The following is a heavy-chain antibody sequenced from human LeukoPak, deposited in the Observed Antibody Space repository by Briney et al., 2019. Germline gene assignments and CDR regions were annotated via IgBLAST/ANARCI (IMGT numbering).Heavy chain of an antibody. CDR2: ISWNSGSI. D-gene: IGHD3-22*01. CDR3: AKGGTYYYDSPADY. J-gene: IGHJ4*02. CDR1: GFTFDDYA. V-gene: IGHV3-9*03. Sequence: GGSLRLSCAASGFTFDDYAMHWVRQAPGKGLEWVSGISWNSGSIGYADSVKGRFTISRDNAKNSLYLQMNSLRAEDMALYYCAKGGTYYYDSPADYWGQGTLVTVSS.